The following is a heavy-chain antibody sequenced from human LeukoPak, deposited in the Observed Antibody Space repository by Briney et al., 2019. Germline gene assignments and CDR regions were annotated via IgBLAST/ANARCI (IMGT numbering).Heavy chain of an antibody. Sequence: SETLSLTCTVSGYSISSGYYWGWIRQPPGKGLEWIGSIYYSGNTFYNPSLKSRVTISVDTSKNQFSLKLSSVTAADTAVYYCARDSGSYRFAYWGQGTLVTVSS. V-gene: IGHV4-38-2*02. D-gene: IGHD1-26*01. CDR2: IYYSGNT. CDR3: ARDSGSYRFAY. J-gene: IGHJ4*02. CDR1: GYSISSGYY.